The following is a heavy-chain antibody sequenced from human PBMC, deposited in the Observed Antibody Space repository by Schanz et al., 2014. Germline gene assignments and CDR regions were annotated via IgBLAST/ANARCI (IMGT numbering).Heavy chain of an antibody. D-gene: IGHD3-10*01. CDR2: LWHDGSKK. CDR1: GFTFSSYD. J-gene: IGHJ6*02. CDR3: AKDGPGGSGSYSADGGMDV. V-gene: IGHV3-33*06. Sequence: QVQLVESGGGVVQPGRSLRLSCVASGFTFSSYDVFWVRQAPGKGLEWVAILWHDGSKKYYADSVKGRFTISSDNSKSTLYLQMNSLRAEDTAVYYCAKDGPGGSGSYSADGGMDVWGQGTTXTVSS.